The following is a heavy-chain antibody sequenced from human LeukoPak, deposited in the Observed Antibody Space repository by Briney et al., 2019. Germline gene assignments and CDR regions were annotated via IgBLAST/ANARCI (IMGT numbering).Heavy chain of an antibody. CDR3: AMSAAAGDYYYYYYMDV. D-gene: IGHD6-13*01. Sequence: SETLSLTCTVSGGSISSGSYYWSWIRQPAGKGLEWIGRIYTSGSTNYNPSLKSRVTISVDTSKNQFSLKLSSVTAADTAVYYCAMSAAAGDYYYYYYMDVWGKGTTVTISS. CDR2: IYTSGST. CDR1: GGSISSGSYY. V-gene: IGHV4-61*02. J-gene: IGHJ6*03.